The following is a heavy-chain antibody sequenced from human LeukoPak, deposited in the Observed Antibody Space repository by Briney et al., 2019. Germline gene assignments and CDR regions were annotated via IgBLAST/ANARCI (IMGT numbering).Heavy chain of an antibody. D-gene: IGHD3-10*01. Sequence: GGSLRLSCAASGFTFSSYWMSWVRQAPGKGLEWVANIKQDGSEKYYVDSVKGRFTISRDNAKNSLYLQMNSLRAEDTAVYYCARERRGTMVRGVIIQAPDYWGQGTLVTVSS. CDR2: IKQDGSEK. CDR3: ARERRGTMVRGVIIQAPDY. CDR1: GFTFSSYW. J-gene: IGHJ4*02. V-gene: IGHV3-7*01.